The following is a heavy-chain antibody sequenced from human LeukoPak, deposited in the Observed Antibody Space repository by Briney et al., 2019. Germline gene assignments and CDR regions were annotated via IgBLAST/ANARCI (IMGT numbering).Heavy chain of an antibody. CDR3: ARVQQGGYFDN. D-gene: IGHD3-16*01. Sequence: GGSLRLSCAASEFTFSDYYMSWIRQAPGKGLAWVSYISSTASTKYYADSVKGRFTISRDNAKKSLYLQMNSLRVEDTAVYYCARVQQGGYFDNWVQGTLVTVSS. J-gene: IGHJ4*02. CDR2: ISSTASTK. V-gene: IGHV3-11*04. CDR1: EFTFSDYY.